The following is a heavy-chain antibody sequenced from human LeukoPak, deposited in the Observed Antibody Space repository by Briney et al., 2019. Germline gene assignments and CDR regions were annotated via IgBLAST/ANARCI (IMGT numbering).Heavy chain of an antibody. CDR3: ARGGSGLGGFLEWSYHYYYYGMDV. D-gene: IGHD3-3*01. CDR2: MNPNSGNT. CDR1: GCTFTSYD. J-gene: IGHJ6*02. Sequence: ASVKVSCKASGCTFTSYDINWVRQATGQGLEWMGWMNPNSGNTGYAQKFQGRVTMTRNTSISTAYMELSSLRSEDTAVYYCARGGSGLGGFLEWSYHYYYYGMDVWGQGTTVTVSS. V-gene: IGHV1-8*01.